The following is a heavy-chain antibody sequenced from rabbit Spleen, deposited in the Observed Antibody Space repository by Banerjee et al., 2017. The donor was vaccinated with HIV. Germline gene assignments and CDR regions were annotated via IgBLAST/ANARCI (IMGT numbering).Heavy chain of an antibody. V-gene: IGHV1S40*01. CDR3: ARDPYSGSSYPYYGMDL. CDR2: IDTGSRDFT. Sequence: QSLEESGGDLVKHGASLTLTCTASGFSFSSSYWICWVRQAPGKGLEWIACIDTGSRDFTYYASWAKGRFTISRTSSTTVTLQMTSLTAADTATYFCARDPYSGSSYPYYGMDLWGPGTLVTVS. D-gene: IGHD8-1*01. J-gene: IGHJ6*01. CDR1: GFSFSSSYW.